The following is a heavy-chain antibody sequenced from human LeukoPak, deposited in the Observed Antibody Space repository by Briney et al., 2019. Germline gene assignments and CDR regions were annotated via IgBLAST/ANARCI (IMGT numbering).Heavy chain of an antibody. CDR3: ARHTSLNFDP. CDR1: GGSISSGGYY. CDR2: IYYSGST. Sequence: SQTLSLTCTVSGGSISSGGYYWSWIRQHPGKGLEWIGYIYYSGSTNYNPSLKSRVTISVDTSKNQFSLKLSSLTAADTAVYYCARHTSLNFDPWGQGTLVTVSS. V-gene: IGHV4-31*03. J-gene: IGHJ5*02. D-gene: IGHD2-2*02.